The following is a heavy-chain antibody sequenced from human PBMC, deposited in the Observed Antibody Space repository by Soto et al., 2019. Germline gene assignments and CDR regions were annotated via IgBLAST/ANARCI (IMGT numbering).Heavy chain of an antibody. CDR3: ARDVLITMVRGGLYYYGMDV. J-gene: IGHJ6*02. D-gene: IGHD3-10*01. CDR2: IYYSGST. Sequence: SETLSLTCTVSGGSISSGDYYWSCIRQPPGKGLEWIGYIYYSGSTYYNPSLKSRVTISVDTSKNQFSLKLSSVTAADTAVYYCARDVLITMVRGGLYYYGMDVWGQGTTVTVSS. V-gene: IGHV4-30-4*01. CDR1: GGSISSGDYY.